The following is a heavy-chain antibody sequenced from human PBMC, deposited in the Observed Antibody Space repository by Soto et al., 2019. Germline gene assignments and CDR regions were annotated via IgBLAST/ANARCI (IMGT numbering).Heavy chain of an antibody. V-gene: IGHV4-4*02. CDR1: GGSISSGNW. Sequence: SETLSLTCAVSGGSISSGNWWSWVRQSPGKELEWIGEIYHSGITNYNPSLKSRVTISVDNSENQLSLSLNSVTAADTAVYYCARNVRYYSDYWSQGTLVTTSS. CDR3: ARNVRYYSDY. J-gene: IGHJ4*02. CDR2: IYHSGIT.